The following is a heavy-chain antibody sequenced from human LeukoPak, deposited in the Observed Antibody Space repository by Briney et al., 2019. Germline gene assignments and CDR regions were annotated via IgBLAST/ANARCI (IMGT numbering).Heavy chain of an antibody. Sequence: PGGSLRLSCAASGFTFSSYEMNWVRQAPGKGLEWVSYISSSGSTIYYADSVKGRFTIPRDNAKNSLYLQMNSLRAEDTAVYYCARAVAGLTKHFDYWGQGTLVTVSS. CDR2: ISSSGSTI. J-gene: IGHJ4*02. D-gene: IGHD6-19*01. V-gene: IGHV3-48*03. CDR1: GFTFSSYE. CDR3: ARAVAGLTKHFDY.